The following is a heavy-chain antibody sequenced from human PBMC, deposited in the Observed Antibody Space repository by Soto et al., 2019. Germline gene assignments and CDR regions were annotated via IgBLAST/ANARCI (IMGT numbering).Heavy chain of an antibody. V-gene: IGHV3-33*01. D-gene: IGHD2-8*02. CDR2: IWYDGGTK. Sequence: GGSLRLSCAASGFTFYTYGMRWVRQVPGKGLQWVAVIWYDGGTKYYADSVRGRFTVSRDNSKNTLYLQMNSLRDEDTAVYYCARIDCTGNNCNPYYHYGMDVWGQGTTVTVSS. J-gene: IGHJ6*02. CDR3: ARIDCTGNNCNPYYHYGMDV. CDR1: GFTFYTYG.